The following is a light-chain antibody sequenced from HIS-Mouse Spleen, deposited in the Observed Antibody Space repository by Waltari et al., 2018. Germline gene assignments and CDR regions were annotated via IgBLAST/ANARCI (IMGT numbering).Light chain of an antibody. CDR2: KAS. Sequence: DIQMTQSPSTLSASVGDRVTITCRASQSISSWLAWYQQKPGKAPKLLIYKASSLESGVPSRFSGSGAETEFTLTSSSLQPDDFATDYCEQYNRYAPGKFGQGTKVEIK. V-gene: IGKV1-5*03. J-gene: IGKJ1*01. CDR3: EQYNRYAPGK. CDR1: QSISSW.